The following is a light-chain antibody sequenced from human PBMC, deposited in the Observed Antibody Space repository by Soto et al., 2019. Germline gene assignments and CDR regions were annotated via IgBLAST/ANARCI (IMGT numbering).Light chain of an antibody. CDR3: SSYTSSTTFV. Sequence: QFVLTQPASVSGSPGQSITISCTGTSSDVGGYNYVSWYQQHPGKAPKLTISDVTNRPSGVSNRFSGSKSDNTASLTISGLQAEDEAEYYCSSYTSSTTFVFGTGTKVTVL. J-gene: IGLJ1*01. CDR1: SSDVGGYNY. CDR2: DVT. V-gene: IGLV2-14*03.